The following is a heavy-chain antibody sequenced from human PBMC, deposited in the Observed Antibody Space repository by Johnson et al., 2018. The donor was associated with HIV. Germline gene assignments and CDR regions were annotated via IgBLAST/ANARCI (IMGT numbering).Heavy chain of an antibody. Sequence: VQLVESGGGVVQPGRSLRLSCAASGFTFSSYAMHWVRQGPGKGLEWVASIKQDGSETSYVDSVKGRFIISRDNAKNSLFLQMNSLRAGDTALYYCVSVVRMPFSSDWKAFHIWGQGTLVSVSS. CDR2: IKQDGSET. J-gene: IGHJ3*02. D-gene: IGHD6-19*01. CDR1: GFTFSSYA. V-gene: IGHV3-7*01. CDR3: VSVVRMPFSSDWKAFHI.